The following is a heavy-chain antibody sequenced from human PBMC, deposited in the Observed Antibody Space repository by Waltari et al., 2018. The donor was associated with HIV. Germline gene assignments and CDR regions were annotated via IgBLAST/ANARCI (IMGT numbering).Heavy chain of an antibody. Sequence: QVQLVESGGSVVQPGGSLRLSCETSGFTLSRHNIHWIRQASGKGLEWVAFDENERFYADSGRGRFTITRDNFNNVMHLQMNSLRPEDTAVYYCARDLGSGSYSIDNWGQGALVTVSS. CDR2: FDENER. CDR1: GFTLSRHN. D-gene: IGHD2-21*01. J-gene: IGHJ4*02. V-gene: IGHV3-30*02. CDR3: ARDLGSGSYSIDN.